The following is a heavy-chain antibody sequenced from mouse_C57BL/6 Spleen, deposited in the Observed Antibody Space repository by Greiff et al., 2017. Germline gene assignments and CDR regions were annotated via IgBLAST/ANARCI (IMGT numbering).Heavy chain of an antibody. V-gene: IGHV1-80*01. Sequence: VQLVESGAELVKPGSSVKISCKASGYAFSSYWMNWVKQRPGKGLEWIGQIYPGDGDTNYNGKFKGKATLTADKSSSTAYMQLSSLTSEDSAVYFCARGGSSGLFDYWGQGTTLTVSS. CDR1: GYAFSSYW. CDR3: ARGGSSGLFDY. J-gene: IGHJ2*01. D-gene: IGHD3-2*02. CDR2: IYPGDGDT.